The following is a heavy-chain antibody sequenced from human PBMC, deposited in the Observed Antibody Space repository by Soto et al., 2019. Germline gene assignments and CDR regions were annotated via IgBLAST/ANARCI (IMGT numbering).Heavy chain of an antibody. V-gene: IGHV3-23*01. CDR1: GFSFSSYV. J-gene: IGHJ4*02. D-gene: IGHD5-12*01. CDR3: AKGSIEYSDSVDN. CDR2: ISARGGRS. Sequence: DVQLLESGGGLVQPGGSLRLSCAASGFSFSSYVMVWVRQAPGKGLEWVSVISARGGRSYFADSVKGRFTLSRDNSKTVLSLKMTSLRAEDTAINFWAKGSIEYSDSVDNWGQGTLVVVSS.